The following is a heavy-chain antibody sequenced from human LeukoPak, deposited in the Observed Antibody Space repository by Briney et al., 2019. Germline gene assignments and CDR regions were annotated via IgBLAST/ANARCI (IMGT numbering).Heavy chain of an antibody. Sequence: SETLSLTCTVSGGSISSYYWSWIRQPPGKGLEGIGYIYYSGSTNYNPSLKSRVTISVDTSKNQFSLKLSSVTAADTAVYYCARHEPTYYYDYFDYWGQGTLVTVSS. CDR1: GGSISSYY. D-gene: IGHD3-10*01. CDR3: ARHEPTYYYDYFDY. J-gene: IGHJ4*02. CDR2: IYYSGST. V-gene: IGHV4-59*08.